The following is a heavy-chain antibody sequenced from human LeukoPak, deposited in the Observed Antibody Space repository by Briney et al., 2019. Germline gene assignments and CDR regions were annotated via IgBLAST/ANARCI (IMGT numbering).Heavy chain of an antibody. CDR2: INPSGGST. CDR1: GYTFTSYY. J-gene: IGHJ4*02. V-gene: IGHV1-46*01. CDR3: AKDPPSPFSYGLGYY. D-gene: IGHD5-18*01. Sequence: ASVEVSCKASGYTFTSYYMHWVRQAPGQGLEWMGIINPSGGSTSYAQKFQGRVTMTRDTSTSTVYMELSSLRSEDTAVYYCAKDPPSPFSYGLGYYWGQGTLVTVSS.